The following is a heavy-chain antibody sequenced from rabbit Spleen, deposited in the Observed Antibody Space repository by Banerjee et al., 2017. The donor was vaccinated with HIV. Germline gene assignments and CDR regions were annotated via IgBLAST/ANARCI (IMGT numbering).Heavy chain of an antibody. J-gene: IGHJ4*01. CDR1: GFDFSTYG. Sequence: QEQLVESGGGLVQPGGSLKLSCKASGFDFSTYGVSWVRQAPGKGLEWIGYIDPVFGSTYYSNWVNGRFTISSHNAQNTLYPQLNSLTAADTATYFCASAYSDIYFDLWGPGTLVTVS. CDR3: ASAYSDIYFDL. V-gene: IGHV1S47*01. CDR2: IDPVFGST. D-gene: IGHD6-1*01.